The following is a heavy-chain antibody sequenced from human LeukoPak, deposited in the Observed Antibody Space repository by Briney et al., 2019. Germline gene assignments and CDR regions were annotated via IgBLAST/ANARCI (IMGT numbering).Heavy chain of an antibody. D-gene: IGHD2-2*01. CDR2: ISYDGSNK. CDR3: ARDTSDYYYYYYMDV. V-gene: IGHV3-30*03. Sequence: GRSLRLSCAASGFTFSSYGMHWVRQAPGKGLEWVAVISYDGSNKYYADSVKGRFTISRDNSKNTLYLQMNSLRAEDTAVYYCARDTSDYYYYYYMDVWGKGTTVTISS. CDR1: GFTFSSYG. J-gene: IGHJ6*03.